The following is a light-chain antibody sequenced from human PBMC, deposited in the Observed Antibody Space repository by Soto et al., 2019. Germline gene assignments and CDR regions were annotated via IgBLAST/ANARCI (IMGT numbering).Light chain of an antibody. CDR3: QQYNNWPPIT. Sequence: QSPATLSVSPGXRATLSXXXXXXVSSNLAWYRQKPGQAPRLLIYGASTRATGIPARFSGSGSGTEFTLTISSLQSEDFAVYYCQQYNNWPPITFGQGTRLEIK. J-gene: IGKJ5*01. V-gene: IGKV3-15*01. CDR1: XXVSSN. CDR2: GAS.